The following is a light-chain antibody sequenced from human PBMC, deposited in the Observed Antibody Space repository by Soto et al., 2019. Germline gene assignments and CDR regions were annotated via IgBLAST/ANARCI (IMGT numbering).Light chain of an antibody. CDR1: QSVSSN. CDR2: GAS. V-gene: IGKV3-15*01. Sequence: EIVTTQSPATLPVSPGQRATPSCRARQSVSSNLAWYQQKPGQAPRLLIYGASTRATGIPARFSGSGSGTEFTLTISSLQSEDFAVYYCQQYNNWPPITFGQGTRLE. CDR3: QQYNNWPPIT. J-gene: IGKJ5*01.